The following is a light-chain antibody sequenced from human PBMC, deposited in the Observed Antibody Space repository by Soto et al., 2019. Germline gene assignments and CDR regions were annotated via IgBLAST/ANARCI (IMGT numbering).Light chain of an antibody. V-gene: IGKV1-39*01. CDR3: QQSHITTLFT. CDR2: AAS. CDR1: QNINSH. J-gene: IGKJ2*01. Sequence: DIQMTQSPSSLSASLGDRVTITCRASQNINSHLNWYQQKPGKAPKVLIYAASRLQSGVPSRFSGSGSGTEFPLTISSQEPEDFATYYCQQSHITTLFTFGKGTKLEIK.